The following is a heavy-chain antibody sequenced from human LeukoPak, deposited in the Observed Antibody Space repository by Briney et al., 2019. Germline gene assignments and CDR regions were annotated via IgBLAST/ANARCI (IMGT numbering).Heavy chain of an antibody. CDR1: GFTFSSYA. Sequence: GGSLKLSCAASGFTFSSYAMSWVRQAPGKGLEWVSAISGSGGSTYYADSVKGRFTISRDNSKNTLYLQMNSLRAEDTAVYYCGPWVVPAAILRTSYGMDVWGQGTTVTVSS. D-gene: IGHD2-2*01. CDR3: GPWVVPAAILRTSYGMDV. V-gene: IGHV3-23*01. CDR2: ISGSGGST. J-gene: IGHJ6*02.